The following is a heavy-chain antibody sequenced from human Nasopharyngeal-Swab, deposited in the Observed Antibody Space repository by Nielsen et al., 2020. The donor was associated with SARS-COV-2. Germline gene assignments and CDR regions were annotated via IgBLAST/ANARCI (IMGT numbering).Heavy chain of an antibody. Sequence: GESLKISCTASGFMFSSFYMEWVRQAPGKGLVWVSRINFDGNDAQYADSVKGRFTISRDNAGNTLYLQLNSLRGEDTALYFCARDVGGATDFRGQGTLVTVSS. CDR1: GFMFSSFY. CDR2: INFDGNDA. CDR3: ARDVGGATDF. V-gene: IGHV3-74*01. D-gene: IGHD3-10*01. J-gene: IGHJ4*02.